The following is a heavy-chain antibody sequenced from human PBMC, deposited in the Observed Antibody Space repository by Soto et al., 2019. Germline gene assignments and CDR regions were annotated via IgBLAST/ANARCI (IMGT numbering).Heavy chain of an antibody. Sequence: GESLKISCAASGFTFSDYYMSWIRQAPGKGLEWVSYISSSGSTIYYADSVKGRFTISRDNAKNSLYLQMNSLRAEDTAVYYCARERDIVLVPAALDYWGQGTLVTVSS. J-gene: IGHJ4*02. CDR1: GFTFSDYY. V-gene: IGHV3-11*01. CDR3: ARERDIVLVPAALDY. CDR2: ISSSGSTI. D-gene: IGHD2-2*01.